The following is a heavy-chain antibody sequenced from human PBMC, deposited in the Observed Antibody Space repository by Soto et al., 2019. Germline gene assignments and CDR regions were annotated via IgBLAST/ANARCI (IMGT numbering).Heavy chain of an antibody. Sequence: PVGSLRLSCAASGFTFSSYGMHWVRQAPGKGLEWVAVISYDGSNKYYADSVKGRFTISRDNSKNTLYLQMNSLRAEDTAVYYCAKGTLYGGKIDYWGQGTLVTVSS. CDR3: AKGTLYGGKIDY. CDR1: GFTFSSYG. V-gene: IGHV3-30*18. D-gene: IGHD2-15*01. CDR2: ISYDGSNK. J-gene: IGHJ4*02.